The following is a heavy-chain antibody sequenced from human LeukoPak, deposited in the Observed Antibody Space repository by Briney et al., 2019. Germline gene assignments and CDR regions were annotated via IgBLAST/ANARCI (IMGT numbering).Heavy chain of an antibody. CDR1: GGSVSSYY. V-gene: IGHV4-4*09. CDR2: IYNSENT. Sequence: SETLSLTCTVSGGSVSSYYWSWIRQPPGKGLEWIGYIYNSENTKYNSSLESRVTMSVDASKNQLFLKLSFVTAADTAVYYCARFHSGPSGWYVLWYFDLWGRSTLVTVSS. J-gene: IGHJ2*01. CDR3: ARFHSGPSGWYVLWYFDL. D-gene: IGHD6-19*01.